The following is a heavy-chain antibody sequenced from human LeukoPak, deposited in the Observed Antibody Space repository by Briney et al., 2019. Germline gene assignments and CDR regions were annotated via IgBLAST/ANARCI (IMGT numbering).Heavy chain of an antibody. CDR1: GFTFSDYY. D-gene: IGHD6-19*01. CDR3: ARGSSGWYGNDAFDI. CDR2: IKQDGSEK. V-gene: IGHV3-7*04. J-gene: IGHJ3*02. Sequence: SGGSLRLSCAASGFTFSDYYMSWVRQAPGKGLEWVANIKQDGSEKYYVDSVKGRFTISRDNAKNSLYLQMNSLRAEDTAVYYCARGSSGWYGNDAFDIWGQGTMVTVSS.